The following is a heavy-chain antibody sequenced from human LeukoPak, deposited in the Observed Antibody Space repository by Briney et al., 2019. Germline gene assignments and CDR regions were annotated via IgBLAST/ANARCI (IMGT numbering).Heavy chain of an antibody. J-gene: IGHJ4*02. CDR2: IKKTGSET. CDR1: GSTFSHFW. V-gene: IGHV3-7*01. D-gene: IGHD2-15*01. CDR3: AREDGYCSGGNCYSYFDS. Sequence: GGSLRLSCAASGSTFSHFWMSWVRQAPGKGLEWVAYIKKTGSETYYVDSVKGRFTITRDNTRNSLFLQMYSLRAEDTAVYFCAREDGYCSGGNCYSYFDSWGQGTLVTVSS.